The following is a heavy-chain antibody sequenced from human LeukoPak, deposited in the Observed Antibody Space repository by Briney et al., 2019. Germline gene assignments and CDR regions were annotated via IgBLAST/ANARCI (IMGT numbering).Heavy chain of an antibody. V-gene: IGHV3-74*01. Sequence: GGSLRLSCAASGFSFSNYWVHWVRQGPGKGLVWVSRINSDGSSTSYADSVKGRFTISRDNAKNALYLQMNSLRAEDTAVYYCARGRLGKLSPFDSWGQGTLVTVSS. D-gene: IGHD3-16*02. J-gene: IGHJ4*02. CDR2: INSDGSST. CDR1: GFSFSNYW. CDR3: ARGRLGKLSPFDS.